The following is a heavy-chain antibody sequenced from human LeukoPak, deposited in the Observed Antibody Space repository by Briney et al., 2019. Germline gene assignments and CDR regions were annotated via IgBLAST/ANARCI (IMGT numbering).Heavy chain of an antibody. CDR3: ARVITMVRGVIAVVTAIHPPDY. Sequence: GASVKVSCKASGYTSTSYGISWVRQAPGQGLEWMGWISAYNGNTNYAQKLQGRVTMTTDTSTSTAYMELRSLRSDDTAVYYCARVITMVRGVIAVVTAIHPPDYWGQGTLVTVSS. CDR1: GYTSTSYG. V-gene: IGHV1-18*04. J-gene: IGHJ4*02. CDR2: ISAYNGNT. D-gene: IGHD3-10*01.